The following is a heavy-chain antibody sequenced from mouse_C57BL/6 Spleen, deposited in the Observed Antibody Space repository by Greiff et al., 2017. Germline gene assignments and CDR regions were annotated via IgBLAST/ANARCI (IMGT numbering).Heavy chain of an antibody. J-gene: IGHJ4*01. D-gene: IGHD6-2*01. Sequence: VQLQQSGPVLVKPGASVKMSCKASGYTFTDYYMNWVKQSHGKSLEWIGVINPYNGGTSYNQKFKGKATLTVDKSSSTAYMELNSLTSEDSAVYYCARGGPSLYAMDYWGQGTSVTVSS. CDR3: ARGGPSLYAMDY. CDR1: GYTFTDYY. CDR2: INPYNGGT. V-gene: IGHV1-19*01.